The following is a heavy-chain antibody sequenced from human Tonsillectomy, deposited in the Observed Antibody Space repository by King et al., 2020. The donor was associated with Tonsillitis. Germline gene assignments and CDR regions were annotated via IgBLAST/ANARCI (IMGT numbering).Heavy chain of an antibody. CDR2: INCVGSHI. CDR3: ARPYCSGERCYQRNDAFDL. Sequence: VQLAESGGGLVKPGGSLRLSCAASGFTFSTYAMTWVRQAPGKGLEWVSSINCVGSHIYYANSVRGRFTISRDNAKNSLYLEMNRLRAEDAALYSCARPYCSGERCYQRNDAFDLWGLGTMVTVSS. J-gene: IGHJ3*01. V-gene: IGHV3-21*01. D-gene: IGHD2-15*01. CDR1: GFTFSTYA.